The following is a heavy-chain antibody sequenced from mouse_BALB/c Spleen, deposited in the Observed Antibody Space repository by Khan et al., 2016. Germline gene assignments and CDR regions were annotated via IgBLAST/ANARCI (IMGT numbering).Heavy chain of an antibody. J-gene: IGHJ3*01. Sequence: EVQLQESGPGLVKPSQSLSLTCSVTGYSITSGYYWNWIRQFPGNKLEWMGYINYDGSNNYNPSLKNRISITRDTSKNQVFLKLNSVTTEDTATYYCAREGTGFAYWGQGTLVTVSA. CDR1: GYSITSGYY. CDR2: INYDGSN. V-gene: IGHV3-6*02. D-gene: IGHD4-1*01. CDR3: AREGTGFAY.